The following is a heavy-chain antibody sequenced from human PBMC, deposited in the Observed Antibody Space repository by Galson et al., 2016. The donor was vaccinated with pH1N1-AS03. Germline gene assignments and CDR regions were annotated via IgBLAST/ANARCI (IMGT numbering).Heavy chain of an antibody. D-gene: IGHD2-2*01. J-gene: IGHJ6*03. CDR2: ISGSGGDT. Sequence: SLRLSCAASGFTFSSYAMSWVRQAPGKGLDWVSSISGSGGDTYYADPVKGRVTISRDNSKDTLYLQMNSLRAEDTAVYYCAMCPIVEGPGALQDMDVWGEGTTVTVAS. CDR3: AMCPIVEGPGALQDMDV. CDR1: GFTFSSYA. V-gene: IGHV3-23*01.